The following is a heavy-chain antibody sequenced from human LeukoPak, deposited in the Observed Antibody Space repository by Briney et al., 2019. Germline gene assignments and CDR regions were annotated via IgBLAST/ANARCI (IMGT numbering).Heavy chain of an antibody. D-gene: IGHD1-26*01. CDR3: ARDRGGSYSVFDY. V-gene: IGHV1-69*05. CDR2: IIPIFGTA. J-gene: IGHJ4*02. CDR1: GGTFSSYA. Sequence: SVKVSCKASGGTFSSYAISWVRQAPGQGLEWMGGIIPIFGTANYAQKFQGRVTITTDESTSTAYMELSRLRSDDTAVYYCARDRGGSYSVFDYWGQGTLVTVSS.